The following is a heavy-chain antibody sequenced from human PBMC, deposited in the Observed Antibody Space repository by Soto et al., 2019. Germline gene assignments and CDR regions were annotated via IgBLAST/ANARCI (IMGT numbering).Heavy chain of an antibody. CDR3: ARDRPESSGSYYKERAQTYYYYGMDV. CDR1: GYTCTTHG. CDR2: MSAYNGNT. J-gene: IGHJ6*02. V-gene: IGHV1-18*04. Sequence: GASAKSSCKASGYTCTTHGISSVGHAPGQWLKQMVRMSAYNGNTNYAQKLQGRVTMTTDTSTSTAYMELRSLRSDDTAVYYCARDRPESSGSYYKERAQTYYYYGMDVWGQGTTVTVSS. D-gene: IGHD3-10*01.